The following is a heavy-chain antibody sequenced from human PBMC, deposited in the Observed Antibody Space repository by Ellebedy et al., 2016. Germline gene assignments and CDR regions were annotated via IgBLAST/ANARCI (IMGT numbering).Heavy chain of an antibody. CDR1: GYTFTGYY. CDR3: ACAARRGVYYYMDV. Sequence: ASVKVSCXASGYTFTGYYMHWVRQAPGQGLEWMGWINPNSGGTNYAQKFQGRVTMTRDTSISTAYMELSRLRSDDTAVYYCACAARRGVYYYMDVWGKGTTVTVSS. V-gene: IGHV1-2*02. CDR2: INPNSGGT. D-gene: IGHD6-6*01. J-gene: IGHJ6*03.